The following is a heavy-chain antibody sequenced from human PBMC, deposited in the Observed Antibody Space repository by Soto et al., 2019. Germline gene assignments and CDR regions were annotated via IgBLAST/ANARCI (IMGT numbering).Heavy chain of an antibody. D-gene: IGHD5-18*01. Sequence: GGSLRLSCAASGFTFSSYAMSCVRQAPGKGLEWVSSITSTGDRAYYADSVKGRFTVSRDNSKNTLYLQMNSLRAEDTAVYYCAKYYMVTRSPFDYWGQGTLVTVSS. CDR2: ITSTGDRA. J-gene: IGHJ4*02. CDR1: GFTFSSYA. V-gene: IGHV3-23*01. CDR3: AKYYMVTRSPFDY.